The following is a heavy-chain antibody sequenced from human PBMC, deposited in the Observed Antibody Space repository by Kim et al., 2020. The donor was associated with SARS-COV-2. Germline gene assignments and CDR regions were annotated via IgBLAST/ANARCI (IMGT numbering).Heavy chain of an antibody. CDR3: ARDLFMVKGGVFLRYFDY. V-gene: IGHV4-31*03. D-gene: IGHD3-10*01. J-gene: IGHJ4*02. CDR2: IDYSGST. Sequence: SETLSLTCTVSGGSISSGDYYWSWIRQHPGKGLEWIGYIDYSGSTYYNPSLRSRVTISVDTSKNQFSLKLSSVTAADTAVYYCARDLFMVKGGVFLRYFDYWGQGTLVTVSS. CDR1: GGSISSGDYY.